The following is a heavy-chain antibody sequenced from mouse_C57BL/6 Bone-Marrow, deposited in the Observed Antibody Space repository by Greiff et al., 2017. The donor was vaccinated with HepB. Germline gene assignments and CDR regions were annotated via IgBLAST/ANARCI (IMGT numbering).Heavy chain of an antibody. J-gene: IGHJ4*01. Sequence: EVKLQESGPGLAKPSQTLSLTCSVTGYSNTSDYWNWIRKFPGNKLEYMGYISYSGSTYYNPSLKSRISITRDTSKNQYYLQLNSVTTEDTATYYCARWGYGSSYAMDYWGQGTSVTVSS. D-gene: IGHD1-1*01. V-gene: IGHV3-8*01. CDR3: ARWGYGSSYAMDY. CDR2: ISYSGST. CDR1: GYSNTSDY.